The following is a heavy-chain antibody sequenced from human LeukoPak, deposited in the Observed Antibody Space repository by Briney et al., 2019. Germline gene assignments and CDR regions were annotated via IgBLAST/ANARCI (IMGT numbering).Heavy chain of an antibody. CDR3: ARTKQWLVHWFDP. J-gene: IGHJ5*02. CDR2: ISSSGSTI. V-gene: IGHV3-11*01. CDR1: GFTFSDYY. D-gene: IGHD6-19*01. Sequence: GGSLRLSCAASGFTFSDYYMSWIRQAPGKGLEWVSYISSSGSTIYYADSVKGRFTISRDNAKNSLYLLMNSLRAEDTVVYYCARTKQWLVHWFDPWGQGTLVTVSS.